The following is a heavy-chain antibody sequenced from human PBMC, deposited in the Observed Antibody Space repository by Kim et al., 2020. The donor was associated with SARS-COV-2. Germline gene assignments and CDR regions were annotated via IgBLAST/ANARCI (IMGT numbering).Heavy chain of an antibody. D-gene: IGHD5-18*01. V-gene: IGHV4-31*03. Sequence: SETLSLTCTVSGGSISSGGYYWSWIRQHPGKGLEWIGYIYYSGSTYYNPSLKSRVTISVDTSKNQFSLKLSSVTAADTAGYCCARDLVGPYSYGDGMDVWGQGTTVTVSS. CDR2: IYYSGST. J-gene: IGHJ6*02. CDR3: ARDLVGPYSYGDGMDV. CDR1: GGSISSGGYY.